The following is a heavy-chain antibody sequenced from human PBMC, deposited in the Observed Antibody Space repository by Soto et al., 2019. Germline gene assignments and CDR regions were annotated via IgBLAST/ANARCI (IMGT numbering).Heavy chain of an antibody. V-gene: IGHV3-11*06. CDR3: VRGGGGGRFDP. J-gene: IGHJ5*02. Sequence: PGGSRRLSCAGSGFTFGDSYMSWIRQAPGKGLEWLSYISPGSRYPAYADSVKGRLTISRDNAKRSLYLQMMSLTAEDTAIYYCVRGGGGGRFDPWGQGTMVTVSS. CDR1: GFTFGDSY. CDR2: ISPGSRYP. D-gene: IGHD2-15*01.